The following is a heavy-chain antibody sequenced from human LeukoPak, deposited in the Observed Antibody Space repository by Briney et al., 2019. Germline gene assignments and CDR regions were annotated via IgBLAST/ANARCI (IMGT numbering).Heavy chain of an antibody. J-gene: IGHJ4*02. CDR1: GFSFSAYP. CDR3: ASLPVVVVAATVFDY. D-gene: IGHD2-15*01. V-gene: IGHV3-23*01. Sequence: GGSLRLSCAASGFSFSAYPMGWVRQAPGKGLQWLSGISASGDVTFHADRVKGRFTISRDNSKNTLYLQMNSLRAEDTAVYYCASLPVVVVAATVFDYWGQGTLVTVSS. CDR2: ISASGDVT.